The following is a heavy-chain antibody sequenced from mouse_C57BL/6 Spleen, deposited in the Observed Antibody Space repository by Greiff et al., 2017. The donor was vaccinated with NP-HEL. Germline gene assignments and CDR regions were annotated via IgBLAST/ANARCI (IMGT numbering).Heavy chain of an antibody. CDR2: ISDGGSYT. Sequence: DVMLVESGGGLVKPGGSLKLSCAASGFTFSSYAMSWVRQTPEKRLEWVATISDGGSYTYYPDNVKGRFTISRDNAKNNLYLQMSHLKSEDTAMYYCAREGDYLAWFAYWGQGTLVTVSA. V-gene: IGHV5-4*01. D-gene: IGHD2-4*01. CDR1: GFTFSSYA. J-gene: IGHJ3*01. CDR3: AREGDYLAWFAY.